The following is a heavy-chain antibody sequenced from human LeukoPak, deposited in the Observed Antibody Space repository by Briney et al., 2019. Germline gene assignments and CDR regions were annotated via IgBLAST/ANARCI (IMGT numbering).Heavy chain of an antibody. CDR3: ARGVAEGDFDY. V-gene: IGHV4-34*01. Sequence: SETLSLTCAVYGGAFSGYYWSWIRQPPGKGLEWIGEINHSGSTNYNPSLKSRVTVSVDRSKSQFSLKLSSVTAADTAVYYCARGVAEGDFDYWGQGTLVTVSS. D-gene: IGHD6-19*01. CDR1: GGAFSGYY. J-gene: IGHJ4*02. CDR2: INHSGST.